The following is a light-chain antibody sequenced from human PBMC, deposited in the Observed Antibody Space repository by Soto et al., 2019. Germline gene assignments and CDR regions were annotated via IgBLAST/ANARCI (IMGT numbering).Light chain of an antibody. J-gene: IGLJ2*01. CDR3: CSYADSQV. CDR2: EGS. CDR1: SSDFGSYNL. V-gene: IGLV2-23*01. Sequence: QSVLTQPASVSGSPGQSITISCTGTSSDFGSYNLVSWYQHHPGKAPKLMIYEGSKRPSGVSNRFSGAKSGNTASLTISGLHAEDEADYYCCSYADSQVFGGGTKLTVL.